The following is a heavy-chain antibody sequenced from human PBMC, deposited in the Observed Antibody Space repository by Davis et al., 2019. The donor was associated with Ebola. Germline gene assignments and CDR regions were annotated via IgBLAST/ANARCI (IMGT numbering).Heavy chain of an antibody. CDR1: GGSFSGYY. V-gene: IGHV4-34*01. CDR3: ARLTWGEFDY. D-gene: IGHD1-26*01. Sequence: SETLSLTCAVYGGSFSGYYWSWIRQPPGKGLEWIGSIYYSGITYYNPSLKSRVTISVDTSKNQFSLKLSSVTAADTAVYYCARLTWGEFDYWGQGTLVTVSS. CDR2: IYYSGIT. J-gene: IGHJ4*02.